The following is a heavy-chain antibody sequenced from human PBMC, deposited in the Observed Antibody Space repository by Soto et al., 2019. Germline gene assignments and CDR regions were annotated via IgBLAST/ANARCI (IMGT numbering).Heavy chain of an antibody. CDR3: ARILFGRSVAGGYFYMDV. Sequence: HVTLKESGPVLVKPTETLTLTCTVSGFSLSNGKVGVSWIRQPPGKALEWLAHIFSNDEKSYRTSLKSRLTNSEETSKSQVVLTMTNVDPVDTATYYCARILFGRSVAGGYFYMDVWGKGTTVTVSS. V-gene: IGHV2-26*01. D-gene: IGHD6-19*01. CDR1: GFSLSNGKVG. CDR2: IFSNDEK. J-gene: IGHJ6*03.